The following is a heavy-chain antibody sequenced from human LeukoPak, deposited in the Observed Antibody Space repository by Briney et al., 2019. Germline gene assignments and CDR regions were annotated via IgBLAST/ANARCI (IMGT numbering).Heavy chain of an antibody. Sequence: ASVKVSCKASGYTFTSYDINWVRQATGQGLEWMGWMNPNSGNTGYAQKFQGRVTITRNTSISTAYMELSSLRSEDTAVYYCARDRWELLQENWFDPWGQGTLVTVSS. D-gene: IGHD1-26*01. V-gene: IGHV1-8*03. CDR1: GYTFTSYD. CDR2: MNPNSGNT. CDR3: ARDRWELLQENWFDP. J-gene: IGHJ5*02.